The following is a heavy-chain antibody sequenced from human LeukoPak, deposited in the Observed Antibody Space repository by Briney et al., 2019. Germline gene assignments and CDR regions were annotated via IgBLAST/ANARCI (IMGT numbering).Heavy chain of an antibody. CDR2: IDHRGIS. D-gene: IGHD2-15*01. Sequence: SETLSLTCAVHGESFSAYFWSWIRQVPGKGLEWIGEIDHRGISNYNPPLKSRATMLVDTSNNHFSLSLTSVTAADTATYYCASRSLTLAAARCFDDWGQGTVVTVSS. CDR1: GESFSAYF. J-gene: IGHJ4*03. CDR3: ASRSLTLAAARCFDD. V-gene: IGHV4-34*01.